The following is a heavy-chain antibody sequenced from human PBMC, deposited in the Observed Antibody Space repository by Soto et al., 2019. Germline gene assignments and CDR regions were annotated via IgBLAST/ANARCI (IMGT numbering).Heavy chain of an antibody. CDR2: ITGYTGNT. V-gene: IGHV1-18*01. CDR3: ARCWVTGKGGMDV. CDR1: GYTFTSYG. Sequence: QVQLVQSGAEVKKPGASVKVYCKASGYTFTSYGFSWVRQAPGQGLEWMGWITGYTGNTHYAQKVQGRVTMTTDTSTSTASMELWTLISDDTAVYYCARCWVTGKGGMDVWGQGTTVTVSS. J-gene: IGHJ6*02. D-gene: IGHD3-16*01.